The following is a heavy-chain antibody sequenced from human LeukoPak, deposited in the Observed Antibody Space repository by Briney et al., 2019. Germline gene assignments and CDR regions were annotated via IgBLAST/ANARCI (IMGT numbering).Heavy chain of an antibody. V-gene: IGHV3-66*02. CDR1: GFNVSSNY. CDR3: ARNLMVRGVIITAFDY. J-gene: IGHJ4*02. CDR2: IYSGGST. Sequence: GGSLRLSCAASGFNVSSNYMSWVRQAPGKGLEWVSVIYSGGSTYYADSVKGRFTISRDNSKHTLYLQMNSLRAEDTAVYYCARNLMVRGVIITAFDYWGQGTLVTVSS. D-gene: IGHD3-10*01.